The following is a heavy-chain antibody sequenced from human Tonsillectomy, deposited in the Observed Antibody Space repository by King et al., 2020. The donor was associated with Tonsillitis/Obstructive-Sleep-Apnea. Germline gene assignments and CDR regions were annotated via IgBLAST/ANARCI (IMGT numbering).Heavy chain of an antibody. CDR3: ARVYYDILTGYSIDY. D-gene: IGHD3-9*01. CDR2: INHSGST. J-gene: IGHJ4*02. Sequence: VQLPQWGAGLLKPSETLSLPCAVSGGSFSGYYWSWLRQPPGKGLEWIGEINHSGSTNYNPSLKSRVTISVDTSKNQFSLKLSSVTAADTAVYYCARVYYDILTGYSIDYWGQGTLVTVSS. CDR1: GGSFSGYY. V-gene: IGHV4-34*01.